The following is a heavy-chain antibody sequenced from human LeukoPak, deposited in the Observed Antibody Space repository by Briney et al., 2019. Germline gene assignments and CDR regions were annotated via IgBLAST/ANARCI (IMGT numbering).Heavy chain of an antibody. V-gene: IGHV4-38-2*01. CDR1: GYSISSGYY. Sequence: SETLSLTCAVSGYSISSGYYWGWIRQPPGKGLEWIGSIYHGGSTYYNPSLKSRVTISVDTSKNRFSLKLSSVTAADTAVYYCARLGDDPKAFDIWGQGTMVTVSS. D-gene: IGHD3-16*01. CDR2: IYHGGST. J-gene: IGHJ3*02. CDR3: ARLGDDPKAFDI.